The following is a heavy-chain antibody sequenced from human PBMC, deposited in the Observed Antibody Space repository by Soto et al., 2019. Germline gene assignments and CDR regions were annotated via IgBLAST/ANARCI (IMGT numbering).Heavy chain of an antibody. Sequence: GGSLRLSCAASGFTFSSYAMSWVRQAPGKGLEWVSAISGSGGSTYYADSVKGRFTISRDNSKNTLYLQMNSLRAEDTAVYYCAGKWYNWNDENYYYYYMDVWGKGTTVTVSS. CDR2: ISGSGGST. D-gene: IGHD1-1*01. J-gene: IGHJ6*03. CDR3: AGKWYNWNDENYYYYYMDV. CDR1: GFTFSSYA. V-gene: IGHV3-23*01.